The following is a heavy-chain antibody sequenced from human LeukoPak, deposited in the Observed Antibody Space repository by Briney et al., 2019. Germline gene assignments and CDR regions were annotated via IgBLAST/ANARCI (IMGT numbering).Heavy chain of an antibody. CDR1: GFTFSTYE. V-gene: IGHV3-48*03. CDR2: ISSGGNTI. CDR3: ASRPPHGTFVVFDY. Sequence: GGSLRLSCAASGFTFSTYEMNWVRQAPGKGLEWGSYISSGGNTIYYADSLKGRFTISRDNAKNSLYLQMNSLRAEDTAVYYCASRPPHGTFVVFDYWGQGTLVTVSS. J-gene: IGHJ4*02. D-gene: IGHD6-6*01.